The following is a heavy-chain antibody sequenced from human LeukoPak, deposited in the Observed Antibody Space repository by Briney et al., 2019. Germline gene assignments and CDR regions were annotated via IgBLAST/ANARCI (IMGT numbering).Heavy chain of an antibody. J-gene: IGHJ4*02. D-gene: IGHD3-9*01. V-gene: IGHV3-23*01. CDR1: GFTFSNYA. CDR3: AKWGDYDVLTGYYVSDY. CDR2: ITGSGSGI. Sequence: GGSLRLSCAASGFTFSNYAMSWVRQAPGKGLEWASAITGSGSGIYYADSMKSRFTISRDNSKNTLYLQINSLRAEDTAVYYCAKWGDYDVLTGYYVSDYWGQGTLVTVSS.